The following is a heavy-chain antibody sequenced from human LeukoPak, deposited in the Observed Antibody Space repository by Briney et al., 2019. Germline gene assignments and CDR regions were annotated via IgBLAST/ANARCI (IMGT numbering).Heavy chain of an antibody. CDR1: GYTFTGYY. Sequence: ASVKVSCKASGYTFTGYYMHWVRQAPGQGLEWMGWINPNSGGTNYAQKFQGRVTMTRDTSISTAYMELSRLRSGDTAVYYCARDGSVTRYCSSTSCYLGYWGQGTLVTVSS. D-gene: IGHD2-2*01. V-gene: IGHV1-2*02. CDR2: INPNSGGT. J-gene: IGHJ4*02. CDR3: ARDGSVTRYCSSTSCYLGY.